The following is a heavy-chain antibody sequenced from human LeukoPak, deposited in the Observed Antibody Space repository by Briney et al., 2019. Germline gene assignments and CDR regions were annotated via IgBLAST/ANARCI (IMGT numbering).Heavy chain of an antibody. J-gene: IGHJ4*02. CDR2: IKQDGSEK. CDR3: ARRARYFDWLSTYYFDY. D-gene: IGHD3-9*01. CDR1: GFTFSSYW. V-gene: IGHV3-7*01. Sequence: GGSLRLSCAASGFTFSSYWMSWVRQAPGKGLEWVANIKQDGSEKYYVDSVKGRFTISRDNAKNSLYLQMNSLGAEDTAVYYCARRARYFDWLSTYYFDYWGQGTLVTVSS.